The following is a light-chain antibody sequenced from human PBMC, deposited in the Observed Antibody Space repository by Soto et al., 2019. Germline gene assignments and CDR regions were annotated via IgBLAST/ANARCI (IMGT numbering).Light chain of an antibody. Sequence: SPGTLSLSPGERATLSCRATQSVSSNYLAWYQQKSGQAPRLLIYGASSRATGIPDRFSGGGSGTDSTLTITRLEPEDFAVYFCLQYGGLPRTFGQGTKVDIK. J-gene: IGKJ1*01. CDR2: GAS. CDR3: LQYGGLPRT. V-gene: IGKV3-20*01. CDR1: QSVSSNY.